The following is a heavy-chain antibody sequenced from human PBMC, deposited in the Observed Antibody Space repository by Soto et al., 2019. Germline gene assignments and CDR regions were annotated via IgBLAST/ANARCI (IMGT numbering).Heavy chain of an antibody. CDR3: ARDPSLIAVAGTWVDY. J-gene: IGHJ4*02. CDR1: GFTFSSYW. Sequence: GGSLRLSCAASGFTFSSYWMSWVRQAPGKGLEWVANIKQDESEKYYVDSVKGRFTISRDNAKNSLYLQMNSLRVEDTAVYYCARDPSLIAVAGTWVDYWGQGTLVTVSS. D-gene: IGHD6-19*01. V-gene: IGHV3-7*01. CDR2: IKQDESEK.